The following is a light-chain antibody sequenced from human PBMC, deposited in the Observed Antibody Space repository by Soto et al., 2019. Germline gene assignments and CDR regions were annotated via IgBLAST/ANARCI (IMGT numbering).Light chain of an antibody. CDR1: QSVGSTY. V-gene: IGKV3-20*01. J-gene: IGKJ2*01. CDR3: QQYGHSPYT. CDR2: GAS. Sequence: EFVLTQAPGTLSLSPGEGATLSCRASQSVGSTYLAWFQQKLGRAPRLLIYGASSRATGIPDRFSGSGSGTDFTLTMTRLEPEDSAVYYCQQYGHSPYTFGKGTKVDIK.